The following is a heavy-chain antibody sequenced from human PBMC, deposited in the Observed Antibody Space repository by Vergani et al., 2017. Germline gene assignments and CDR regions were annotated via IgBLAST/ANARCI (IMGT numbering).Heavy chain of an antibody. CDR1: SDSMSGYY. V-gene: IGHV4-4*07. CDR3: AREFSSSTTRNFDH. Sequence: QVQLQESGPRLVKPSESLSLTCNVSSDSMSGYYWTWLRQPVGKALEWIGRIYVSGTTNYNPSLKSRVTMSLDTSKNQFSLKVNSVTAADTAVYYCAREFSSSTTRNFDHWGQGILVTVSS. CDR2: IYVSGTT. D-gene: IGHD6-6*01. J-gene: IGHJ4*02.